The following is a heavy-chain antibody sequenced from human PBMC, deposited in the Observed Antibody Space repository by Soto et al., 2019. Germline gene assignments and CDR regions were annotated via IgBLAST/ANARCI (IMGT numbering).Heavy chain of an antibody. V-gene: IGHV3-23*01. CDR3: AKRAESSTWPYYFDY. CDR1: GFTFSSYT. D-gene: IGHD6-13*01. Sequence: GGSLRLSCASSGFTFSSYTMAWIRQAPGKGLEWVSAISGSGGDTYYADSVKGRFTISRDNSKNTLYLQMHSLRADDTAVYYCAKRAESSTWPYYFDYWGQGTLVTVSS. CDR2: ISGSGGDT. J-gene: IGHJ4*02.